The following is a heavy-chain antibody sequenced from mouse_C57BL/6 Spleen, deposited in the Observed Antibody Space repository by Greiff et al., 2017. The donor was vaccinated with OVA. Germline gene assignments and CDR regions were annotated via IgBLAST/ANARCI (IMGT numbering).Heavy chain of an antibody. J-gene: IGHJ3*01. D-gene: IGHD2-3*01. CDR3: AKKGADGFWFAY. V-gene: IGHV2-5*01. CDR1: GFSLTSYG. CDR2: IWRGGST. Sequence: VQLQQSGPGLVQPSQSLSITCTVSGFSLTSYGVHWVRQSPGKGLEWLGVIWRGGSTDYTAAFMSRLSITKDNSKSQVFFKMNSLQADDTAIYYWAKKGADGFWFAYWGQGTLVTVSA.